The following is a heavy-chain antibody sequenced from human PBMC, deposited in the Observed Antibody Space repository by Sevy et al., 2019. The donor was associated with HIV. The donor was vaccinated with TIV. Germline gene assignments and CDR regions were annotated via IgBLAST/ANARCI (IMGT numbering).Heavy chain of an antibody. CDR1: GGSISSGDYY. CDR3: ASTKLISYYFDY. V-gene: IGHV4-30-4*01. J-gene: IGHJ4*02. Sequence: SETLSLTCTVSGGSISSGDYYWSWIRKPPGKGLEWIGYIYYSGSTYYNPSLKSRVTISVDTSKNQFSLKLSSVTAADTAVYYCASTKLISYYFDYWGQGTLVTVSS. CDR2: IYYSGST. D-gene: IGHD3-3*01.